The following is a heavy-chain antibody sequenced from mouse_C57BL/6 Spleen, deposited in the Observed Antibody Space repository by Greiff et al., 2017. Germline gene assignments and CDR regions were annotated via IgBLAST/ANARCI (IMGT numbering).Heavy chain of an antibody. J-gene: IGHJ4*01. CDR2: ISDGGSYT. CDR1: GFTFSIYA. D-gene: IGHD2-1*01. V-gene: IGHV5-4*01. Sequence: EVQLVESGGGLVKPGGSLKLSCAASGFTFSIYAMSWVRQTPEKRLEWVATISDGGSYTYYPDNVKGRFTISRDNAKNNLYLQMSHLKSEDTAMYYCAREGGNLYYYAMDYWGQGTSVTVSS. CDR3: AREGGNLYYYAMDY.